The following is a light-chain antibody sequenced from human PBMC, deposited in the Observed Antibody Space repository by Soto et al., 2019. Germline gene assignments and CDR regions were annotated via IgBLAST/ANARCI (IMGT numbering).Light chain of an antibody. CDR3: VLYMGSGSWV. Sequence: QTVVTQEPSFSVSPGGTVTLTCGLSSGSVSTSYYPSWYQQTPGQAPRTLIYSTNTRSSGVPDRFSGSILGNKAALTITGAQADDESGYYCVLYMGSGSWVFGGGTKLTVL. J-gene: IGLJ3*02. CDR2: STN. V-gene: IGLV8-61*01. CDR1: SGSVSTSYY.